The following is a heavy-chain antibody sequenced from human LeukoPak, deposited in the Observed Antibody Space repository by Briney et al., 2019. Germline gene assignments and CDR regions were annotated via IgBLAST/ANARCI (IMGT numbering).Heavy chain of an antibody. D-gene: IGHD4-17*01. CDR1: GYSISSYY. CDR3: ARVMTTDYYYYMDV. Sequence: KTSETLSLTCTVSGYSISSYYWSWVRQPAGKGLEWIGRIYTSGSTNYNPSLKSRVTMSVDTSKNQFSLKLSSVTAADTAVYYCARVMTTDYYYYMDVWGKGTTVTISS. J-gene: IGHJ6*03. CDR2: IYTSGST. V-gene: IGHV4-4*07.